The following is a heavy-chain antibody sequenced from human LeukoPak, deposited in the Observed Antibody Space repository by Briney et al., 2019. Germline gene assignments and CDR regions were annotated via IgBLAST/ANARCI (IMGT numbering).Heavy chain of an antibody. D-gene: IGHD4-11*01. V-gene: IGHV4-34*01. Sequence: SETLYLTCAVYGGSLSGYYWSWIRQPPGKGLEWIGGINHSGSTNYNPSLKSRVTISVDTSKNQFSLKLSSVTASDTAVYYCARGLFDYPFDYWGQGTLVTVSS. CDR2: INHSGST. CDR3: ARGLFDYPFDY. CDR1: GGSLSGYY. J-gene: IGHJ4*02.